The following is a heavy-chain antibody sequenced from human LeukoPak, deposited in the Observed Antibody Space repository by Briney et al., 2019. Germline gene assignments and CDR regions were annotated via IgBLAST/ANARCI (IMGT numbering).Heavy chain of an antibody. CDR2: IYHSGST. V-gene: IGHV4-38-2*02. D-gene: IGHD3-10*01. CDR3: ARRYYYGSKFHY. J-gene: IGHJ4*02. Sequence: SETLSLTCTVSDYSISSGYSWGWIRQPPGKGLEWIGSIYHSGSTHYNPSLKSRVIISVDTSKNQFTLKLSSVTAADTAVYYCARRYYYGSKFHYWGQGTLVTVSS. CDR1: DYSISSGYS.